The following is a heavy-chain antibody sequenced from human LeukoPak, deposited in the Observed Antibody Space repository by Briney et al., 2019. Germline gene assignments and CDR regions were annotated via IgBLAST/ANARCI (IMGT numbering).Heavy chain of an antibody. D-gene: IGHD3-22*01. CDR2: ISSNGGNT. CDR3: ARARYYDNSGYFDY. V-gene: IGHV3-64*04. J-gene: IGHJ4*02. Sequence: PGGSLRLSCSASGFTFIYYAMHWVRQAPGKGLEYVSGISSNGGNTYYADSVKGRFTMSRANTNNTLYLQMNSLRAGDTAVYYCARARYYDNSGYFDYWGQGTLVTVSS. CDR1: GFTFIYYA.